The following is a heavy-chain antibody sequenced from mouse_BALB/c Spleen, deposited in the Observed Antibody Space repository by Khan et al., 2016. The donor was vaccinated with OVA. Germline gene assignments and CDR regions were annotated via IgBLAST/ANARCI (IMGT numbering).Heavy chain of an antibody. CDR3: ARDGYAPWFAY. D-gene: IGHD2-2*01. V-gene: IGHV14-1*02. CDR2: IDPANGDT. Sequence: VQLKQSGAELVRPGALVKLSCKASGFNIKDYYMHWVKQRPEQGLVWIGRIDPANGDTIYDPKFQGKASITSDTSSNTAYLQLSSLTSEDTAVYYCARDGYAPWFAYWGQGTLVTVSA. J-gene: IGHJ3*01. CDR1: GFNIKDYY.